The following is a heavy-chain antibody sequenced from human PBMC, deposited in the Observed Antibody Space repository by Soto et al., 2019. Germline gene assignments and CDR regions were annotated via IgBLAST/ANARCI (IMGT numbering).Heavy chain of an antibody. CDR2: INHSGST. CDR3: ARESYYGSGSYYNVPFSRYYYYMDV. V-gene: IGHV4-34*01. J-gene: IGHJ6*03. CDR1: GGSFSGYY. Sequence: SETLSLTCAVYGGSFSGYYWSWIRQPPGKGLEWIGEINHSGSTNYNPSLKSRVTISVDTSKNQFSLKLSSVTAADTAVYYCARESYYGSGSYYNVPFSRYYYYMDVWGKGTTVT. D-gene: IGHD3-10*01.